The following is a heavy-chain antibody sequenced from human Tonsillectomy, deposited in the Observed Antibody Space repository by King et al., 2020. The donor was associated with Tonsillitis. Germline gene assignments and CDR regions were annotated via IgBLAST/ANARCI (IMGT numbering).Heavy chain of an antibody. CDR2: IYYSGST. V-gene: IGHV4-59*08. J-gene: IGHJ3*02. CDR3: ASGTQIVGATDDAFDI. D-gene: IGHD1-26*01. CDR1: GGSISSYY. Sequence: QLQESGPGLVKPSETLSLTCTVSGGSISSYYWSWIRQPPGKGLEWIGYIYYSGSTNYNPSLKSRVTISVDTSKNQFSLKLSSVTAADTAVYYCASGTQIVGATDDAFDIWGKGTMVTVSS.